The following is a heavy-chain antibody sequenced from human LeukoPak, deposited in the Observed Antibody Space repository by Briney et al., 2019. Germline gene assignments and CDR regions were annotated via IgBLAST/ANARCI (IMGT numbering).Heavy chain of an antibody. D-gene: IGHD3-22*01. Sequence: ASVKVSCKASGGTFSSYAISWVRQAPGQGLEWMGGIIPIFGTANYAQTFQGRVTITADESTSTAYMELSSLRSEDTAVYYCARSDSSGYSSFDYWGQGTLVAVSS. CDR2: IIPIFGTA. V-gene: IGHV1-69*13. CDR1: GGTFSSYA. CDR3: ARSDSSGYSSFDY. J-gene: IGHJ4*02.